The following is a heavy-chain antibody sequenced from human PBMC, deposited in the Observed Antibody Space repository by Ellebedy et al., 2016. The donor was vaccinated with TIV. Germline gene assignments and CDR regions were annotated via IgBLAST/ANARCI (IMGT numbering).Heavy chain of an antibody. CDR1: GGSISSSSYY. D-gene: IGHD3-3*01. CDR3: ARLPWNGLHYYYYYDMDV. CDR2: IYYSGST. J-gene: IGHJ6*02. V-gene: IGHV4-39*01. Sequence: SETLSLTCTVSGGSISSSSYYWGWICQPPGKGLEWIGSIYYSGSTYYNPSLKSRVTISVDTSKNQFSLKLSSVTAADTSVYYCARLPWNGLHYYYYYDMDVWGQGTPVTVSS.